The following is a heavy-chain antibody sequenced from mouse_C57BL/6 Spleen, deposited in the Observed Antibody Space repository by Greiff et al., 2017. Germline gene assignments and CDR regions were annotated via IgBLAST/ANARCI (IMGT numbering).Heavy chain of an antibody. CDR2: IWSGGST. J-gene: IGHJ3*01. CDR3: ARKGDSSGGFAY. Sequence: QVQLQQSGPGLVQPSQSLSITCTVSGFSLTSYGVHWVRQSPGKGLEWLGVIWSGGSTDYTAAFISRLSISKDNSKSQVFVKMNSLQADDTAIYYCARKGDSSGGFAYWGQGTLVTVSA. V-gene: IGHV2-2*01. CDR1: GFSLTSYG. D-gene: IGHD3-2*02.